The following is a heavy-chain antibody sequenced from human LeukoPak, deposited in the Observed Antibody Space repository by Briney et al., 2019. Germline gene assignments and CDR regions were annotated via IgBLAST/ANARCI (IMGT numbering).Heavy chain of an antibody. CDR1: GFTFSSYS. J-gene: IGHJ4*02. Sequence: GGSLRLSCAASGFTFSSYSMNWVRLAPGKGLEWVSYISTGGTSIYYADSVKGRFTISRDDAKNSLYLQMNSLRAEDTAVYYCARDWDIDYWGQGTLVTVSS. V-gene: IGHV3-48*04. D-gene: IGHD1-26*01. CDR2: ISTGGTSI. CDR3: ARDWDIDY.